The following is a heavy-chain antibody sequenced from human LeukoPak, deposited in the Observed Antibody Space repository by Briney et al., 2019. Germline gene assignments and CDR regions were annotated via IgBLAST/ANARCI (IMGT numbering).Heavy chain of an antibody. J-gene: IGHJ1*01. CDR2: ISAYNGNT. V-gene: IGHV1-18*01. CDR3: ARERGRIAARPHFQH. CDR1: GYTFTSYG. Sequence: GASVKVSCKASGYTFTSYGISWVRQAPGQGLEWMGWISAYNGNTNYAQKLQGRVTMTTDTSTSTAYMELRSLRSDDTAVYYCARERGRIAARPHFQHWGQGTLVTVSS. D-gene: IGHD6-6*01.